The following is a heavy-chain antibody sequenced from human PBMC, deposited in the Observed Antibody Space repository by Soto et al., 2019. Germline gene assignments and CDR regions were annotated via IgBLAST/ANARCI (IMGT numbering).Heavy chain of an antibody. Sequence: SETLSLTCSVSGAPIIRDHYYWSWIRHLPGKGLEWIGSIYDSGTTKFNPSLTSRLALSVDTSKNQFSLKLSSVTAADAAVYYCALALGPTTGLDYWGPGILVTVSS. J-gene: IGHJ4*02. CDR1: GAPIIRDHYY. CDR2: IYDSGTT. D-gene: IGHD6-19*01. CDR3: ALALGPTTGLDY. V-gene: IGHV4-31*03.